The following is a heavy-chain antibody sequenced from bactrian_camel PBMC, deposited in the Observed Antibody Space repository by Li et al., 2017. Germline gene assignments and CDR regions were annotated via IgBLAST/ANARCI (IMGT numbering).Heavy chain of an antibody. D-gene: IGHD6*01. CDR2: IHSGVGTT. V-gene: IGHV3S1*01. Sequence: VQLVESGGGSVQAGGSLRLSCAVSGRTIGTYTKYCMAWFRQAPGKGLEGVALIHSGVGTTDYADSVKGRFTISKDNAKNTLYLQMNSLKPEDTATYYCAADVRNAGTCGLGAGRPYEHWGQGTQVTVS. CDR3: AADVRNAGTCGLGAGRPYEH. J-gene: IGHJ4*01. CDR1: GRTIGTYTKYC.